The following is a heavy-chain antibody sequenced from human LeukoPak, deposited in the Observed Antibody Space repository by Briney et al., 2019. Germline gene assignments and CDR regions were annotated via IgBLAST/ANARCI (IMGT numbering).Heavy chain of an antibody. CDR1: GGSISSYY. Sequence: PSETLSLTCTVSGGSISSYYWSWIRQPPGKGLEWIGYIYHSGSTYYNPSLKSRVTISVDRSKNQFSLKLSSVTAADTAVYYCARSLDDYGDYGAFDIWGQGTMVTVSS. V-gene: IGHV4-59*12. J-gene: IGHJ3*02. CDR2: IYHSGST. CDR3: ARSLDDYGDYGAFDI. D-gene: IGHD4-17*01.